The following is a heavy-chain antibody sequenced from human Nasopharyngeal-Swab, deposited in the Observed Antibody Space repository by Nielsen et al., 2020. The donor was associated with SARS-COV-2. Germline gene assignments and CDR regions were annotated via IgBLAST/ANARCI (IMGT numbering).Heavy chain of an antibody. CDR3: AKGWGGIYSFDY. V-gene: IGHV3-30*18. D-gene: IGHD7-27*01. CDR2: IAYDGSNK. Sequence: GGSLRLSCAASGFTFSSSGMHWVRQAPGKGLGWVAVIAYDGSNKYYADSVKGRFTISRDNSKNTLYLQMNSLRAEDTAVYYCAKGWGGIYSFDYWGQGTMVTVSS. CDR1: GFTFSSSG. J-gene: IGHJ4*02.